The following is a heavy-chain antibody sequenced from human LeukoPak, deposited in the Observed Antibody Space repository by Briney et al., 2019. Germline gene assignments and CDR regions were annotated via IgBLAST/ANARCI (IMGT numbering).Heavy chain of an antibody. V-gene: IGHV4-59*02. CDR3: ARKSGATVPFDY. Sequence: SETLSLTCTVSSGSVNSYYWSWIRQPPGKGLEWIGYIYYSGSANYNPSLKSRVTISVDTSKNQFSLKLSSVTAADTAVYYCARKSGATVPFDYWGQGTLVTVSS. J-gene: IGHJ4*02. CDR2: IYYSGSA. D-gene: IGHD4-11*01. CDR1: SGSVNSYY.